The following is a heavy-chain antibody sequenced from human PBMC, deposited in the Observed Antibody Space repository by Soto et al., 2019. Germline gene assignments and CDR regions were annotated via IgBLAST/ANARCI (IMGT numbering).Heavy chain of an antibody. CDR1: GFTFSSYG. Sequence: GGSLRLSCSASGFTFSSYGMHWVRQAPGKGLEWVAVISYDGGNKYYADSVKGRFTISRDNSKNTLYLQMNSLRAEDTAVYYCAKDVNRDILTGYLDYWGQGTLVTVSS. J-gene: IGHJ4*02. V-gene: IGHV3-30*18. CDR3: AKDVNRDILTGYLDY. CDR2: ISYDGGNK. D-gene: IGHD3-9*01.